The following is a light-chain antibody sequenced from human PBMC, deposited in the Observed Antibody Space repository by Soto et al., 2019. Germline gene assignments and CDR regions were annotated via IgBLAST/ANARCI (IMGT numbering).Light chain of an antibody. CDR1: SSDVGGYNY. V-gene: IGLV2-14*01. Sequence: QSALTQPASVSGSPGQSITISCTGTSSDVGGYNYVSWYQQHPGKVPKLMIYEVSNRPSGVPNRFSGSKSGNTASLTISGLQAEDEADYYCLLYYGGAQLIFGGGTKLTVL. CDR2: EVS. CDR3: LLYYGGAQLI. J-gene: IGLJ2*01.